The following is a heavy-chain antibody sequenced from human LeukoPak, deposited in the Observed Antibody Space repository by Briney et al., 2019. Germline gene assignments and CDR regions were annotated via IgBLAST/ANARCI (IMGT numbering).Heavy chain of an antibody. J-gene: IGHJ4*02. Sequence: QAGGSLRLSCAASGFTFSSYAMHWVRQAPDKGLDWVTVISYDGNNEYYADSVKGRFTISRDNSKNTLYLQMNSLRAEDTAVYYCAKASRQQWLVRIDQWGQGTLVTVSS. CDR3: AKASRQQWLVRIDQ. D-gene: IGHD6-19*01. V-gene: IGHV3-30*04. CDR2: ISYDGNNE. CDR1: GFTFSSYA.